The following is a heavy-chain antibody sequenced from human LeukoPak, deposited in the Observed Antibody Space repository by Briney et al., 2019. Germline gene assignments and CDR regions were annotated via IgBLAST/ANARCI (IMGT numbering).Heavy chain of an antibody. V-gene: IGHV4-59*01. J-gene: IGHJ5*02. CDR2: IYYSGST. CDR3: ARGGYYYDSSGKNWFDP. D-gene: IGHD3-22*01. CDR1: GGSISSYY. Sequence: SETLSLTCTXSGGSISSYYWSWIRQPPGKGLEGMGDIYYSGSTNYNPSLKSGGTISVDTSKNQFSLKLSSVTAADTAVYYCARGGYYYDSSGKNWFDPWGQGTLVTVSS.